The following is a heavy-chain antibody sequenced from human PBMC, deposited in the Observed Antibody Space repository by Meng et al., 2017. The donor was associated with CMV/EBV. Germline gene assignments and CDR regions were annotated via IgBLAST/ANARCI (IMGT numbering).Heavy chain of an antibody. CDR2: IYYSGST. CDR1: GGSISSSSYY. V-gene: IGHV4-39*07. D-gene: IGHD3-10*01. CDR3: ATLYGSGSYLRRGAGPVDY. J-gene: IGHJ4*02. Sequence: SETLSLTCTVSGGSISSSSYYWGWIRQPPGKGLEWIGSIYYSGSTYYNPSLKSRVTISVDTSKNQFSLKLSSVTAADTAVYYCATLYGSGSYLRRGAGPVDYWGQGTLVTVSS.